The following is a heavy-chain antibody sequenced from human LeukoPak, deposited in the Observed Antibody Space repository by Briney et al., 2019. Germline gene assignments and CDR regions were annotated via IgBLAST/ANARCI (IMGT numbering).Heavy chain of an antibody. D-gene: IGHD1-26*01. CDR2: ISSSSSYI. CDR1: GFTFSSYS. J-gene: IGHJ3*02. CDR3: ARGSVGIGDACDI. V-gene: IGHV3-21*01. Sequence: PGGSLRLSCAASGFTFSSYSMNWVRQAPGKGLEWVSSISSSSSYIYYADSVKGRFTISRDNAKNSLYLQMNSLRAEDTAVYYCARGSVGIGDACDIWGQGTMVTVSS.